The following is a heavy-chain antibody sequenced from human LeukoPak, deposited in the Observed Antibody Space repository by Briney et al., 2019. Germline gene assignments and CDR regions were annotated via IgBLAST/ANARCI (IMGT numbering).Heavy chain of an antibody. J-gene: IGHJ4*02. D-gene: IGHD6-19*01. CDR2: INHSGST. V-gene: IGHV4-34*01. CDR1: GASMSDYY. CDR3: ARFRYSSGWYNFDY. Sequence: SETLSLTCTVSGASMSDYYWSWIRQPPGKGLEWIGEINHSGSTNYNPSLKSRVTISVDTSKNQFSLKLSSVTAADTAVYYCARFRYSSGWYNFDYRGQGTLVTVSS.